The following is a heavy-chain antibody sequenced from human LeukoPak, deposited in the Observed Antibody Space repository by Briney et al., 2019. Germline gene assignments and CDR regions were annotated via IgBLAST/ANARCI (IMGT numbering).Heavy chain of an antibody. J-gene: IGHJ2*01. D-gene: IGHD3-22*01. CDR3: ARWNYFDNSGYYSDWYFDL. CDR2: IHYTGST. Sequence: SETLSLTCSVSGGSFSSYYWSWIRQPTGKGLEWIGYIHYTGSTNYNPSLKSRVTMSLDTSKNQFSMELMSVTAADTAVYYCARWNYFDNSGYYSDWYFDLWGRGTLVTVSS. V-gene: IGHV4-59*08. CDR1: GGSFSSYY.